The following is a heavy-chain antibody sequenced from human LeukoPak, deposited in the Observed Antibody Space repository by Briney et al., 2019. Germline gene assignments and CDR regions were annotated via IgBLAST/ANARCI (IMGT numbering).Heavy chain of an antibody. J-gene: IGHJ4*02. D-gene: IGHD3-22*01. CDR2: INWNGGST. Sequence: PGGSLRLSCAASGFTFDDYGMSWVRQAPGKGLEWVSGINWNGGSTGYADSVKGRFTISRDNSKNTLYLQMNSLRAEDTAVYYCARAGRLFDYYDSSGYFDYWGQGTLVTVSS. CDR1: GFTFDDYG. V-gene: IGHV3-20*04. CDR3: ARAGRLFDYYDSSGYFDY.